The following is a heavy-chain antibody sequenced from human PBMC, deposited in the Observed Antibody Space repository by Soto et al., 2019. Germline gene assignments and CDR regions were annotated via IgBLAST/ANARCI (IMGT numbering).Heavy chain of an antibody. Sequence: QVQLQESGPGLVKPSQTLSLTCTVSGGSISSGDYYWSWIRQPPGKGLEWIGYIYFSGSTYYNPSLKSRVTISVDTSKNQFSLKLSSVTAADTAVYYCARVSIVVVTQVDYWGQGTLVTVSS. CDR3: ARVSIVVVTQVDY. CDR1: GGSISSGDYY. V-gene: IGHV4-30-4*01. D-gene: IGHD3-22*01. J-gene: IGHJ4*02. CDR2: IYFSGST.